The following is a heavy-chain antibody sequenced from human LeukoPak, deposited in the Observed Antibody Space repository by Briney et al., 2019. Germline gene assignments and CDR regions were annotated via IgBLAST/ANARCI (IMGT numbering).Heavy chain of an antibody. V-gene: IGHV4-59*01. CDR3: ARGAAGYSYG. CDR2: IYYSGST. D-gene: IGHD5-18*01. J-gene: IGHJ4*02. Sequence: SETLCLTCTVSGGSISSYYWSWIRQPPGKGLEWIGHIYYSGSTNYNPSLKSRLTISIDTSKNQFSLRLSSVTAADTAVYYCARGAAGYSYGWGQGTLVTVSS. CDR1: GGSISSYY.